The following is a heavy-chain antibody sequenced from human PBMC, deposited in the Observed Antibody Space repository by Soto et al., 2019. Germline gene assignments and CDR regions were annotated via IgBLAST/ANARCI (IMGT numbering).Heavy chain of an antibody. CDR1: GFTFSDYY. CDR3: ARDVNDFWSGYYNDY. D-gene: IGHD3-3*01. CDR2: ISSSSSYT. J-gene: IGHJ4*02. Sequence: GSLSLSCAASGFTFSDYYMSWIRQAPGKGLEWVSYISSSSSYTNYADSVKGRFTISRDNAKNSLYLQMNSLRAEDTAVYYCARDVNDFWSGYYNDYWGQGTLVTASS. V-gene: IGHV3-11*06.